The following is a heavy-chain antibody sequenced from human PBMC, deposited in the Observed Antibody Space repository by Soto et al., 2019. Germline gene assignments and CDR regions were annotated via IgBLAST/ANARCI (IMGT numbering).Heavy chain of an antibody. V-gene: IGHV1-18*01. CDR2: ISTYNGYT. CDR1: GYSFTTYG. Sequence: QVQLVQSGAEVKKPGASEKVSCKASGYSFTTYGIAWVRQAPGQGLEWRGWISTYNGYTDYAQNLQGRVIMTTDTSTNTAYMELRSLRSDDTAVYYCAREGSRPYYYYGMDVWGPGTTLSVSS. CDR3: AREGSRPYYYYGMDV. J-gene: IGHJ6*02.